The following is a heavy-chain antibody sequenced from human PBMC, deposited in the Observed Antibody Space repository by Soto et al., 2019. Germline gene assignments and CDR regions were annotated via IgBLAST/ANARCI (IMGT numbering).Heavy chain of an antibody. J-gene: IGHJ5*02. CDR3: ARDQNFFDSSGYYDH. CDR2: ISPYNGNT. Sequence: QIQLVQSAAEVKKPGASVKVSCKTSGYTFVSYGISWVRQAPGQGLEWMGWISPYNGNTNFAQRFRGRVTLTTDTSTDIVYMDLGSLKSDDTAVYYCARDQNFFDSSGYYDHWGQGTLMTVSS. CDR1: GYTFVSYG. D-gene: IGHD3-22*01. V-gene: IGHV1-18*04.